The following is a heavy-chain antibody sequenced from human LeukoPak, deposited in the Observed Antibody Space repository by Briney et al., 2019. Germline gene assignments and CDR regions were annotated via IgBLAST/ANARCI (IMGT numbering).Heavy chain of an antibody. CDR2: IYYSGST. CDR1: GGSISSGNYY. CDR3: ARDSDDGYYCYYYMDV. Sequence: PSQTLSLTCTVSGGSISSGNYYWSWIRQPPGKGLEWIGYIYYSGSTYYNPSLKSRVTISVDTSKNQFSLKLSSVTAADTAVYYCARDSDDGYYCYYYMDVWGKGTRVTVSS. J-gene: IGHJ6*03. D-gene: IGHD2-21*01. V-gene: IGHV4-30-4*08.